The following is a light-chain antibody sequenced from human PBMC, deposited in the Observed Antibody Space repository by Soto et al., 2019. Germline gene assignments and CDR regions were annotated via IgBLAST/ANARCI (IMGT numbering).Light chain of an antibody. J-gene: IGLJ2*01. CDR3: SSYTSSSTLL. Sequence: QSALTQPPSVSGSPGQSVTISCTGTSSDVGTYNRVSWYQEPPGTAPKLMIYEVNNRPSGVPDRFSGSKSGNTASLTISGLQAEDEADYDCSSYTSSSTLLFGGGTKVTVL. CDR1: SSDVGTYNR. CDR2: EVN. V-gene: IGLV2-18*02.